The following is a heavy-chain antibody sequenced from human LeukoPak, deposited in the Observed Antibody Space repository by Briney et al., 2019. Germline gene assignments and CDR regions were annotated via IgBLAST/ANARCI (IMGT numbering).Heavy chain of an antibody. J-gene: IGHJ4*02. CDR1: GYTFTGYY. CDR3: ARGRLGSYGSGDYFDY. D-gene: IGHD3-10*01. V-gene: IGHV1-2*04. CDR2: INPNSGGT. Sequence: GASVKVSCKASGYTFTGYYMHWVRQAPGQGLEWMGWINPNSGGTNYAQKFQGWVTMTRDTSISTAYMELSRLRSDDTAVYYCARGRLGSYGSGDYFDYWGQGTLVTVSS.